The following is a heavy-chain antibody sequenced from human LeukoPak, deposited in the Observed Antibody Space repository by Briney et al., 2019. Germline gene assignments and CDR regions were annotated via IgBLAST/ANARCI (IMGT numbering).Heavy chain of an antibody. CDR3: ARRSLDAYNSRFDY. D-gene: IGHD1-1*01. CDR2: IYTSGST. Sequence: PSETLSLTCTVSGGSISSYYWSWIRQPAGKGLEWIGRIYTSGSTNYNPSLKSRVTMSVDTSKNQFSLKLSSVTAADTAVYYCARRSLDAYNSRFDYWGQGTLVTVSS. V-gene: IGHV4-4*07. J-gene: IGHJ4*02. CDR1: GGSISSYY.